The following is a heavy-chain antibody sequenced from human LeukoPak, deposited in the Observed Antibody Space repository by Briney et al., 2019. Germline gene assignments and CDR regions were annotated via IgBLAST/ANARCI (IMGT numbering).Heavy chain of an antibody. CDR2: IYSSGST. Sequence: SETLSLTCTVSGGSIGSYYWSWIREPPGKGLEWIGYIYSSGSTNYNPSLKSRVTISLDTSQNQFSLKLSFVTAADTAVYYCARSLAYCGGDCPYYFDYWGQGTLVTVSS. CDR1: GGSIGSYY. V-gene: IGHV4-59*01. D-gene: IGHD2-21*02. J-gene: IGHJ4*02. CDR3: ARSLAYCGGDCPYYFDY.